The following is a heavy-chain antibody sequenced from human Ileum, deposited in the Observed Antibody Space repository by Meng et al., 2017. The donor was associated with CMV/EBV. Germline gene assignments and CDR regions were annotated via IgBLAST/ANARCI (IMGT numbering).Heavy chain of an antibody. V-gene: IGHV4-39*07. D-gene: IGHD3-10*01. CDR3: AKDLPRGPSDY. CDR2: VHNNGGT. J-gene: IGHJ4*02. CDR1: CASFNSECVY. Sequence: LRHAGAWLVKPLQTLSLSCSLLCASFNSECVYWGWIPQSPGKGLEGIGSVHNNGGTYHNPSLRSRVTISVDTSKHQFSLRMNSVTAADTAIYYCAKDLPRGPSDYWSQGTLFTVSS.